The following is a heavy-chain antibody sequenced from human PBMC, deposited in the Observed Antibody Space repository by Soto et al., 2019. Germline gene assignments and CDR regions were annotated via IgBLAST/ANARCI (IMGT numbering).Heavy chain of an antibody. CDR2: IYHSGST. V-gene: IGHV4-4*02. Sequence: SETLSLTCAVSGGSISSSNWWSWVRQPPGKGLEWIGEIYHSGSTNYNPSLKSRVTISVDKSKNQFSLKLSSVTAADTAVYYCARVLSDYGDLHFDYWGQGTLVTVSS. CDR1: GGSISSSNW. D-gene: IGHD4-17*01. J-gene: IGHJ4*02. CDR3: ARVLSDYGDLHFDY.